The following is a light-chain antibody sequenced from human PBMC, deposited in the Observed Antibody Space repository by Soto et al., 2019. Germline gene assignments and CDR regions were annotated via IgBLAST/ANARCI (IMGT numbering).Light chain of an antibody. CDR1: QSLVYSDGNTY. CDR3: MQGTHWPPMYT. CDR2: KVS. V-gene: IGKV2-30*01. J-gene: IGKJ2*01. Sequence: DVVMTQSPLSLPVTLGQPASISCRSSQSLVYSDGNTYLNWFQQRPGQSPRRLIYKVSNRDSGVPDRFSGSGSGTDFTLNISRVEADDVGVYYCMQGTHWPPMYTFGQGTKLEIK.